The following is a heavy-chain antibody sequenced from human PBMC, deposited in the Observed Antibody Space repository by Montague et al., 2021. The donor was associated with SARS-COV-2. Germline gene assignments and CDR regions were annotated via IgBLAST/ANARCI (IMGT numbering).Heavy chain of an antibody. CDR3: ARHSGRDTIFGVITIPDAFDI. CDR1: GGSISSSSHY. V-gene: IGHV4-39*01. J-gene: IGHJ3*02. D-gene: IGHD3-3*01. CDR2: IYYSGST. Sequence: SETLSLTCTVSGGSISSSSHYWGWIRQPPGKGLDWIGSIYYSGSTYYKPSLKSRVTIYGDTSKNRFSLKLSSVTAADTAVYYCARHSGRDTIFGVITIPDAFDIWGRGTTVTVSS.